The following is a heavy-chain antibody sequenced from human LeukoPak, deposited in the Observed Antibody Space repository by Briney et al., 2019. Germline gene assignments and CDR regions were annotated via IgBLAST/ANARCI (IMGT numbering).Heavy chain of an antibody. V-gene: IGHV1-8*01. Sequence: GASVKVSCKASGYTFTSYDINWVRQATGQGLEWMGWMNPNSGNTGYAQKFQGRVTMTRNTSISTAYMELSSLRSEDTAVYYCARGYYYDSSGYSAFDIWGQGTMVNVSS. CDR2: MNPNSGNT. J-gene: IGHJ3*02. CDR1: GYTFTSYD. CDR3: ARGYYYDSSGYSAFDI. D-gene: IGHD3-22*01.